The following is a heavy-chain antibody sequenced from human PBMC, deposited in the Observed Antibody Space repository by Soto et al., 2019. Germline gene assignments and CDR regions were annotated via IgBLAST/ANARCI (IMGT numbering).Heavy chain of an antibody. D-gene: IGHD3-3*01. J-gene: IGHJ4*02. CDR3: AKGPRGGDFWSGYYFDY. CDR1: GFTFDDYA. V-gene: IGHV3-9*01. Sequence: DVQLVESGGGLVQPGRSLRLSCAASGFTFDDYAMHWVRQAPGKGLEWVSGISWNSGSIGYADSVKGRFTISRDNAKNSLYLQMNSLRAEDTALYYCAKGPRGGDFWSGYYFDYWGQGTLVTVSS. CDR2: ISWNSGSI.